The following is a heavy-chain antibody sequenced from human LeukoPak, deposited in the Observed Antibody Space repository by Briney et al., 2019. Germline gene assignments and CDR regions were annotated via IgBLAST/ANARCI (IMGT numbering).Heavy chain of an antibody. V-gene: IGHV3-30-3*01. J-gene: IGHJ4*02. D-gene: IGHD3-22*01. Sequence: GRSLRLSCAASGFTFSSYAMHWVRQAPGKGLEWVAVISYDGSNKYYADSVKGRFTISRDNSKNTLYLQMSSLRAEDTAVYYCARDRQFTYYYDSSGYYFDYWGQGTLVTVSS. CDR2: ISYDGSNK. CDR1: GFTFSSYA. CDR3: ARDRQFTYYYDSSGYYFDY.